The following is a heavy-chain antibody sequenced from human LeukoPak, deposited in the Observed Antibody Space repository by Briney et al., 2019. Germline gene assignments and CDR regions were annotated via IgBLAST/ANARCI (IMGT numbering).Heavy chain of an antibody. V-gene: IGHV1-2*06. D-gene: IGHD3-10*01. CDR1: GGTFSSYY. CDR3: ASELGGSGSYYNRPSYYYMDV. Sequence: GSSVKVSCKASGGTFSSYYMHWVRQAPGQGLEWMGRISPNGGGTNYAQKFQGRVTMTRDTSISTAYMELSRLRSDDTAVYYCASELGGSGSYYNRPSYYYMDVWGKGTTVTVSS. J-gene: IGHJ6*03. CDR2: ISPNGGGT.